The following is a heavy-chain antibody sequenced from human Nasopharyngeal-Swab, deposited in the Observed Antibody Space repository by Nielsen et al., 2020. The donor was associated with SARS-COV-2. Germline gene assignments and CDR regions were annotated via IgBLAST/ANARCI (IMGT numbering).Heavy chain of an antibody. Sequence: GGSLRLSCAASGFTFSSYWMSWVRQAPGKGLEWVANIKQDGSEKYYADSVKGRFTISRDNAKNSLYLQMNSLRAEDTAVYYCARSSRGPYYDFWSGSNYPDYWGQGTLVTVSS. J-gene: IGHJ4*02. D-gene: IGHD3-3*01. CDR3: ARSSRGPYYDFWSGSNYPDY. CDR1: GFTFSSYW. CDR2: IKQDGSEK. V-gene: IGHV3-7*03.